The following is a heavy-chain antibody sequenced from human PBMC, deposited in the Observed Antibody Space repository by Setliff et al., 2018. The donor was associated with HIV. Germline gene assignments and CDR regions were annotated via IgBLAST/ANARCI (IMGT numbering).Heavy chain of an antibody. D-gene: IGHD3-22*01. CDR3: ASAYDSSGYYYVFDY. J-gene: IGHJ4*02. Sequence: SVKVSCKASGGTFSTCAISWVRQAPGQGLEWMGGIIPIFGTANYAQNFEGRVTITADESTSTAYMELTSLRSDGTAVYYCASAYDSSGYYYVFDYWGQGTLVTVSS. CDR2: IIPIFGTA. V-gene: IGHV1-69*13. CDR1: GGTFSTCA.